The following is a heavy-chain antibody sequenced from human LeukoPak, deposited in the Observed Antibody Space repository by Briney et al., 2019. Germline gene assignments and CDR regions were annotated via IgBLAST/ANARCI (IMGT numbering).Heavy chain of an antibody. CDR3: ARHGGGYCSGGSCYVDY. D-gene: IGHD2-15*01. CDR1: GGSISSSGYY. V-gene: IGHV4-39*01. CDR2: IYYSGST. J-gene: IGHJ4*02. Sequence: SETLSLTCTVSGGSISSSGYYWGWIRQPPGKGLEWIGSIYYSGSTYYNPSLKSRVTISVDTSKNQFSLKVSSVTAADTAVYYCARHGGGYCSGGSCYVDYWGQGTLVTVSS.